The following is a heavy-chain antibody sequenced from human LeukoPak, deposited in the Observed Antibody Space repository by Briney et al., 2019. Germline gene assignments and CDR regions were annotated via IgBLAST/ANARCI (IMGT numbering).Heavy chain of an antibody. CDR1: GFTFSSHA. J-gene: IGHJ4*02. V-gene: IGHV3-23*01. CDR2: ISGSGGST. Sequence: GGSLRLSCAASGFTFSSHAMHWVRQAPGKGLEWVSAISGSGGSTYYADSVKGRFTISRDNSKNTLYLQMNSLRAEDTAVYYCARELLFYYFDYWGQGTLVTVSS. CDR3: ARELLFYYFDY. D-gene: IGHD2-15*01.